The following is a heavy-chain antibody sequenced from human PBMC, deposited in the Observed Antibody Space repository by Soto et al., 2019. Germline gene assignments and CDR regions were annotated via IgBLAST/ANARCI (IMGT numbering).Heavy chain of an antibody. D-gene: IGHD3-3*01. J-gene: IGHJ5*02. Sequence: QVQLVQSGAEVKKPGASVKVSCKASGYTFTSYDINWVRQATGQGLEWMGWMNPNSGNTGYAQKFQGRVTMTRNTSMSTDYMELSSLRSEDTAVYYCASVGLTIFGVATIDPWGQGTLVTVSS. CDR2: MNPNSGNT. CDR3: ASVGLTIFGVATIDP. V-gene: IGHV1-8*01. CDR1: GYTFTSYD.